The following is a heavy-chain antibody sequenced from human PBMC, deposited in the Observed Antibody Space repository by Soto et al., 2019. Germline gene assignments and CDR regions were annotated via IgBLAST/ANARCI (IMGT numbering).Heavy chain of an antibody. J-gene: IGHJ4*02. Sequence: GGSLRLSSAGSGFTFSSYGMHWVRQAPGKGLEWVAVIWYDGSNKYYADSVKGRFTISRDNSKNTLYLQMNSLRAEDTAVYYWARDSRYSGYEPLIFDYWGQGTLVTVSS. V-gene: IGHV3-33*08. D-gene: IGHD5-12*01. CDR3: ARDSRYSGYEPLIFDY. CDR1: GFTFSSYG. CDR2: IWYDGSNK.